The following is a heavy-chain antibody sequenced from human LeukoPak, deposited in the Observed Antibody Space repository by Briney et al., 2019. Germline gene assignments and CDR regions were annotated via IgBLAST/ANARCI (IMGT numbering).Heavy chain of an antibody. CDR1: GFTFSSYW. Sequence: GGSLRLSRAASGFTFSSYWMSWVRQAPGKGLEWVANTKQDGSEKYYVDSVKGRFTISRDNAKNSLYLQMNSLRAEDTAVYYCARDRVDILTGSNGDFDYWGQGTLVTVSS. D-gene: IGHD3-9*01. CDR2: TKQDGSEK. CDR3: ARDRVDILTGSNGDFDY. V-gene: IGHV3-7*03. J-gene: IGHJ4*02.